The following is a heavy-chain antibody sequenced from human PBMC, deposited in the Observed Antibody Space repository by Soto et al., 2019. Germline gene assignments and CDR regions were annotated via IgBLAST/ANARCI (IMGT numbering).Heavy chain of an antibody. V-gene: IGHV1-24*01. D-gene: IGHD2-8*01. Sequence: ASVKVSCKVSGYTLTELSMHWVRQAPGKGLEWMGGFDHEDGETIYAQKFQGRVTMTEDTSTDTAYMELSSLRSEDTAVYYCATVPYCTNGVCYSVLNGMDVWGQGTTVTVSS. J-gene: IGHJ6*02. CDR2: FDHEDGET. CDR3: ATVPYCTNGVCYSVLNGMDV. CDR1: GYTLTELS.